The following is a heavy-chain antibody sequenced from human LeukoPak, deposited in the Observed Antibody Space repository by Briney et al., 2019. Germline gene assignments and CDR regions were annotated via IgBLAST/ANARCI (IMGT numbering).Heavy chain of an antibody. J-gene: IGHJ4*02. D-gene: IGHD5-18*01. CDR2: INPSGGST. CDR3: ASAYPRGYSYGYFDY. Sequence: GASVKVSCKASGGTFSSYAISWVRQAPGQGLEWMGIINPSGGSTSYAQKFQGRVTMTRDTSTSTVYMELSSLRSEDTAVYYCASAYPRGYSYGYFDYWGQGTLVTVSS. CDR1: GGTFSSYA. V-gene: IGHV1-46*01.